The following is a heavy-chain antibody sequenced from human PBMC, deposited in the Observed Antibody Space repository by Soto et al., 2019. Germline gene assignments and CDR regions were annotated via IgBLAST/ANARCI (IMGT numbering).Heavy chain of an antibody. CDR2: IYYSGST. CDR1: GGSISSGDYY. J-gene: IGHJ5*02. CDR3: ARDLVPAAIGAYNWFDP. V-gene: IGHV4-30-4*01. D-gene: IGHD2-2*02. Sequence: QVQLQESGPGLVKPSQTLSLTCTVSGGSISSGDYYWSWIRQPPGKGLEWIGYIYYSGSTYYNPSLKRRVTISVDTSKHQFSLKLSSVTAADTAVYYCARDLVPAAIGAYNWFDPWGQGTLVTVSS.